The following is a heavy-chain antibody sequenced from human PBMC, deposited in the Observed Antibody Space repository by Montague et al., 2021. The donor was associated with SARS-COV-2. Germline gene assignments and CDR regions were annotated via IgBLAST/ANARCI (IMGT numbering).Heavy chain of an antibody. CDR2: IYNSGTT. J-gene: IGHJ5*02. CDR1: GDSTSCPNCD. Sequence: SETLSLTCTVSGDSTSCPNCDWGWIRQPPGKGLDWIGTIYNSGTTYYKPSLKSRLTISIDTSKNQFSLKLSSATAADTAVYYCARHRNYGDHSLDNWFHPWGQGTLVTGSS. CDR3: ARHRNYGDHSLDNWFHP. V-gene: IGHV4-39*01. D-gene: IGHD4-17*01.